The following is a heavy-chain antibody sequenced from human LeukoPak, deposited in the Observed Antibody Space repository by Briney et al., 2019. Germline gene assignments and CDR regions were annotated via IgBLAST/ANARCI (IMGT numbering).Heavy chain of an antibody. V-gene: IGHV1-2*02. D-gene: IGHD2/OR15-2a*01. Sequence: ASVKVSCKASGGTFSSYAISWVRQAPGQGLEWRGWINPKSGGTNYAQYFQGRVTMTRDTSSTTVYMDLTRLRSDNTAVYFCARPSGSLKEYWWFDPWGQGTLVTVSS. CDR1: GGTFSSYA. J-gene: IGHJ5*02. CDR2: INPKSGGT. CDR3: ARPSGSLKEYWWFDP.